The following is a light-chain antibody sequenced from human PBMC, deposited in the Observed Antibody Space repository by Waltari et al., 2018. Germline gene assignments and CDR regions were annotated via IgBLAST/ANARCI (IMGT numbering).Light chain of an antibody. V-gene: IGLV2-11*01. J-gene: IGLJ2*01. CDR3: CSYAGSYVV. Sequence: QSALTQPRSVSGSPGQSVTISCTGTSSDVGGYTYVSWYQQHPGKAPQLMMYDVSKRPSGGPDRFAGSKSGNTASLTISGLQAEDEADYYCCSYAGSYVVFGGGTKLTVL. CDR1: SSDVGGYTY. CDR2: DVS.